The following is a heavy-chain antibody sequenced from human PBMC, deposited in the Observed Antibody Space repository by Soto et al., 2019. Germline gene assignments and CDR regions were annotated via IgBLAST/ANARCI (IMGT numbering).Heavy chain of an antibody. CDR1: GGSIGSYF. V-gene: IGHV4-59*12. D-gene: IGHD5-18*01. CDR2: IYYSGTT. J-gene: IGHJ4*02. Sequence: PSETLSLTCSVSGGSIGSYFWSWIRQPPGKGLEWVGYIYYSGTTNYNPSLKSRVTISVDTSKNQFSLKLDSVTASDTAVYYCARGGYGSASTSFYFDQWGQGTLVTVS. CDR3: ARGGYGSASTSFYFDQ.